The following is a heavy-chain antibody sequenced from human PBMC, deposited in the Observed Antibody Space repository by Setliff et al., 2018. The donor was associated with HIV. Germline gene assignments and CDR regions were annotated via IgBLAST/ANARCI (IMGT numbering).Heavy chain of an antibody. CDR3: VRPFFGPGGHYHDVDV. J-gene: IGHJ6*02. Sequence: NPSETLSLTCAVSGDSIDSRSYYWGWIRQPPGKGLEWIGYFYYSGNSNYNPSLKSRVTILVDASRQQFSLRLRSVTAADTAVYYCVRPFFGPGGHYHDVDVWGPGTTVTVSS. V-gene: IGHV4-39*07. CDR2: FYYSGNS. CDR1: GDSIDSRSYY. D-gene: IGHD3-3*01.